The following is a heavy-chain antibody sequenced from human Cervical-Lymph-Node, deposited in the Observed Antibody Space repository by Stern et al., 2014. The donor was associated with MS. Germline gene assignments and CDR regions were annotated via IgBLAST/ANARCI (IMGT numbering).Heavy chain of an antibody. CDR1: GGTFSSYA. D-gene: IGHD5-24*01. CDR2: IIPIFGKA. J-gene: IGHJ6*02. V-gene: IGHV1-69*01. CDR3: ATGEMATKSYYYYGMDV. Sequence: QVQLGQSGAEVKKPGSSVKVSCKASGGTFSSYAISWVRQAPGQGLEWMGGIIPIFGKANYAQKFQGRVTITADESTSTAYMELSSLRSEDTAVYYCATGEMATKSYYYYGMDVWGQGTTVTVSS.